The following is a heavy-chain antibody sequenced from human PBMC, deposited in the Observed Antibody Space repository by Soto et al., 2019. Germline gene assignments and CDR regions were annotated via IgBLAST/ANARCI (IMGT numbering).Heavy chain of an antibody. CDR3: ASRGVGADAFDI. Sequence: SETLSLTCTVSGGSISSSSYYWGWIRQPPGKGLEWIGSIYYSGSTYYNPSLKSRVTISVDTSKNQFSLKLSSVTAADTAVYYCASRGVGADAFDIWGQGTMVTVSS. V-gene: IGHV4-39*01. J-gene: IGHJ3*02. D-gene: IGHD1-26*01. CDR1: GGSISSSSYY. CDR2: IYYSGST.